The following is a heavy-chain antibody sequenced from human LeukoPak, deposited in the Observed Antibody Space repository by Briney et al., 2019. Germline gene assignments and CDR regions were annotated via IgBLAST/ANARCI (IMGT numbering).Heavy chain of an antibody. J-gene: IGHJ3*02. CDR2: MNPNSGNT. CDR1: VYTFTSYD. Sequence: RASVKVSCKASVYTFTSYDINWVRQATGQGLEWMGWMNPNSGNTGYAQKFQGRITMTRNTSISTAYMELSSLRSEDTAVYYCARVGLAYAFDIWGQGTMVTVSS. V-gene: IGHV1-8*01. D-gene: IGHD3-16*01. CDR3: ARVGLAYAFDI.